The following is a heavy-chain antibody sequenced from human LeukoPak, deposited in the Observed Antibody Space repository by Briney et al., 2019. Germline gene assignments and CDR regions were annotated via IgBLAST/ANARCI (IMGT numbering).Heavy chain of an antibody. CDR1: GGTFSSSA. Sequence: ASVKVSCKTSGGTFSSSAITWVRQAPGQGLEWMGWINPNSGGTNYAQKFQGRVTMTRDTSISTAYMELSRLTSDDTAVYYCARDAIVRDYSNSDYWGQGTLVTVSS. CDR2: INPNSGGT. CDR3: ARDAIVRDYSNSDY. V-gene: IGHV1-2*02. J-gene: IGHJ4*02. D-gene: IGHD4-11*01.